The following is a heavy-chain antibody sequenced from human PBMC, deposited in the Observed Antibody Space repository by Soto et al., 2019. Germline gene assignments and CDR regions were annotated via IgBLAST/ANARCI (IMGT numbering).Heavy chain of an antibody. J-gene: IGHJ5*02. CDR1: GGTFSSYT. CDR2: IIPILGIA. V-gene: IGHV1-69*02. Sequence: QVQLVQSGAEVKKPGSSVKVSCKASGGTFSSYTISWVRQAPGQGLEWMGRIIPILGIANYAQKFQGRVTITADKSTSTAYMELSSLRSEDTAVYYCASSKADSSSWYHARGWFDPWGQGTLVAVSS. D-gene: IGHD6-13*01. CDR3: ASSKADSSSWYHARGWFDP.